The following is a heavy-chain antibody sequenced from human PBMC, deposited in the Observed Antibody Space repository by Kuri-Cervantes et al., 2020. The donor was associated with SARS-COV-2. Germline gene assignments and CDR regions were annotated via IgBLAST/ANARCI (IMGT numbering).Heavy chain of an antibody. V-gene: IGHV3-20*04. J-gene: IGHJ4*02. CDR3: ARGDRYGDYQTFDY. D-gene: IGHD4-17*01. Sequence: GGSLRLSCAASGFTFDDYGMSWARQAPGKGLEWVSGINWNGGSTGYADSVKGRFTMSRDNAKNSLYLQMNSLRAEDTALYYCARGDRYGDYQTFDYWGQGTLVTVSS. CDR2: INWNGGST. CDR1: GFTFDDYG.